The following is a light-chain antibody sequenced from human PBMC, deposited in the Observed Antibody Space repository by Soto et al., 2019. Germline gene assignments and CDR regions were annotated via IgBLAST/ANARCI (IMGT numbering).Light chain of an antibody. CDR2: EVV. Sequence: QSALTQPPSASGSPGQSVTISCTGTKSDIGVYDFVSWYQHHPGKAPRLIIYEVVQRTSGVPDRFSGSKSGNTASLTVSGLQAADEADYLCKSYAGSNTYVFGSGTKVTVL. CDR1: KSDIGVYDF. CDR3: KSYAGSNTYV. V-gene: IGLV2-8*01. J-gene: IGLJ1*01.